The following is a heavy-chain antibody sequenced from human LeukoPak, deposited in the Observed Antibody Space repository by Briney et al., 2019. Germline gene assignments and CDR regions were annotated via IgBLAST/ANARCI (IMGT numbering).Heavy chain of an antibody. D-gene: IGHD3-16*02. V-gene: IGHV3-23*01. J-gene: IGHJ4*02. CDR2: ISDSGGST. CDR3: AKESMITFGGVIAYFDY. Sequence: GGSLRLSCAASGFTFSSYAMSWVRQAPGKGLEWVSAISDSGGSTYYADSVKGRFTISRDNSKNTLYLQMNSLRAEDTAVYYCAKESMITFGGVIAYFDYWGQGTLVTVSS. CDR1: GFTFSSYA.